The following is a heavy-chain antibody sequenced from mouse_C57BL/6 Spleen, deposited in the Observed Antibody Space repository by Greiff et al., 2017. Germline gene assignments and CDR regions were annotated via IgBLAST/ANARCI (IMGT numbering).Heavy chain of an antibody. V-gene: IGHV2-5*01. CDR2: IWRGGST. J-gene: IGHJ3*01. D-gene: IGHD4-1*01. CDR1: GFTLTSSG. CDR3: AKNGLGGFAY. Sequence: QVQLKESGPGLVQPSQTLSISCTVSGFTLTSSGVHWVRQSPGKGLEWLGVIWRGGSTDYNAALMSRLGITKDNSKSQVFFTMNSLQADYTAIYYCAKNGLGGFAYWGQGTLVTVSA.